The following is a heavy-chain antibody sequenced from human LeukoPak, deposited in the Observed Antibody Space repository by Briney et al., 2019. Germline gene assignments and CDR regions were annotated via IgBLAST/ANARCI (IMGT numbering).Heavy chain of an antibody. CDR3: ARDGPGNYVRGSYRLNFFDY. V-gene: IGHV3-21*01. D-gene: IGHD3-16*02. CDR1: GFTFSSYS. CDR2: ISSSSSYI. Sequence: GGSLRLSCAASGFTFSSYSMNWVRQAPGKGLEWVSSISSSSSYIYYADSVKGRFTISRDNAKNSLYLQMNSLRAEDTAVYYCARDGPGNYVRGSYRLNFFDYWGQGTLVTVSS. J-gene: IGHJ4*02.